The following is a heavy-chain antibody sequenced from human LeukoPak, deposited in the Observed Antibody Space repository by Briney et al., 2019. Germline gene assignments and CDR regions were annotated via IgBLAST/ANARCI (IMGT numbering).Heavy chain of an antibody. J-gene: IGHJ5*02. D-gene: IGHD6-13*01. V-gene: IGHV1-18*01. CDR1: GYTFTSYG. CDR2: IGAYNGNT. Sequence: ASVKVSCKASGYTFTSYGISWVRQAPGQGLEWRGWIGAYNGNTNYAQTLQGRVTMTTDTSTSTAYMELRSLRSDDTAVYYCARVGASLDSSSPFDPWGQGTLVTVSS. CDR3: ARVGASLDSSSPFDP.